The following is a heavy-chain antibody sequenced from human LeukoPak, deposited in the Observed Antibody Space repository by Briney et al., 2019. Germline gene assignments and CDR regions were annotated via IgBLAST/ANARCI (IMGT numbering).Heavy chain of an antibody. CDR1: GGSISSYY. CDR3: ARAGQRGYSYEPGVGWFDP. CDR2: IYYSGST. V-gene: IGHV4-59*01. J-gene: IGHJ5*02. D-gene: IGHD5-18*01. Sequence: SQTLSLTCTVSGGSISSYYWSWIRQPPGKGLEWIGYIYYSGSTNYNPSLKSRVTISVDTSKNQFSLKLSSVTAADTAVYYCARAGQRGYSYEPGVGWFDPWGQGTLVTVSS.